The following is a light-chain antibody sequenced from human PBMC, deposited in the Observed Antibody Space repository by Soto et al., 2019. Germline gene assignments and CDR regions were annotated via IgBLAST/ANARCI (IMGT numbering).Light chain of an antibody. CDR3: QQYVSSPYT. J-gene: IGKJ2*01. CDR2: GAS. Sequence: EIVLTQSPGTLSLSPGERATLSCRASQSVSSSYLAWYQQKPGQAPRLLIYGASSRATGIPDRFSGSGSGTDFTLTISRLETEDCAVYYCQQYVSSPYTFGQGTKLEIK. CDR1: QSVSSSY. V-gene: IGKV3-20*01.